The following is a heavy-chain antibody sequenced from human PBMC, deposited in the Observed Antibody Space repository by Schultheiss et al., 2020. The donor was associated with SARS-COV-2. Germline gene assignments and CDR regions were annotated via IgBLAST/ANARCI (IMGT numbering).Heavy chain of an antibody. V-gene: IGHV3-74*01. CDR2: INSDGSST. CDR1: GFTVSSNY. Sequence: GGSLRLSCAASGFTVSSNYMSWVRQAPGKGLEWVSRINSDGSSTSYADSVKGRFTISRDNAKNTLYLQMNSLRAEDTAVYYCARDRWGGSGDAFDIWGQGTMVTVSS. J-gene: IGHJ3*02. D-gene: IGHD2-15*01. CDR3: ARDRWGGSGDAFDI.